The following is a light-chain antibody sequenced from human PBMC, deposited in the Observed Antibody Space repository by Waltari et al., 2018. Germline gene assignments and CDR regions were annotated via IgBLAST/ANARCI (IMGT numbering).Light chain of an antibody. Sequence: QSALTQPASVSGSPGHSLTISRTGTSSHVWRFKFVSWYQQHPGKAPKLMIYEGNKRPSGVSNRFSGSRSGNTASLTISGRQAEDEADYYCCSFAGSSTYVFGTGTKVTVL. CDR2: EGN. CDR1: SSHVWRFKF. V-gene: IGLV2-23*01. CDR3: CSFAGSSTYV. J-gene: IGLJ1*01.